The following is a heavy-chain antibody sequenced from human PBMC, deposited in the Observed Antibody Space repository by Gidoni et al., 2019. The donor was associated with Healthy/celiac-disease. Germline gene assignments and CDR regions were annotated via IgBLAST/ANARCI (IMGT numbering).Heavy chain of an antibody. CDR2: ISYDGSNK. D-gene: IGHD6-6*01. V-gene: IGHV3-30-3*01. Sequence: QVQLVESGGGVVQPVRSLRLPCSASGFPFSSYAMHWVRQAPGKGLEWVAVISYDGSNKYYADSVKGRFTISRDNSKNTLYLQMNSLRAEDTAVYYCARDSSSSGSYYMDVWGKGTTVTVSS. CDR1: GFPFSSYA. CDR3: ARDSSSSGSYYMDV. J-gene: IGHJ6*03.